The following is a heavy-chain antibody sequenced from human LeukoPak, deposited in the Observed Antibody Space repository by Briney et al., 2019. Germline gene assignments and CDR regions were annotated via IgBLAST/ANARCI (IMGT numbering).Heavy chain of an antibody. CDR1: GYTFTGYY. J-gene: IGHJ5*02. V-gene: IGHV1-2*02. D-gene: IGHD3-16*02. Sequence: ASVKVSCKASGYTFTGYYMHWVRQAPGQGLEWMGWINPNSGGTNYAQKFQGRVTMTRDSSISTVYMELNRLTSDDTAVYFCARDGDVINFGGLIVPSWFDPWGQGTLVTVSS. CDR2: INPNSGGT. CDR3: ARDGDVINFGGLIVPSWFDP.